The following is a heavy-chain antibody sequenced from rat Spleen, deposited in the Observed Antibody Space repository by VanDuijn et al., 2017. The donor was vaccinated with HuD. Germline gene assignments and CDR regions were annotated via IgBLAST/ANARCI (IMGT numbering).Heavy chain of an antibody. Sequence: EVQLVESGGGLVQPGRSLKLSCAASGFTFSDYYTAWVRQAPTKGLEWVTTISYDGSNTYCRDSVKGRFTISRDNAKNTQYLQMDSLRPEDTATYYCARQGGYYFDYWGQGVMVTVSS. CDR2: ISYDGSNT. CDR3: ARQGGYYFDY. V-gene: IGHV5-7*01. D-gene: IGHD4-3*01. CDR1: GFTFSDYY. J-gene: IGHJ2*01.